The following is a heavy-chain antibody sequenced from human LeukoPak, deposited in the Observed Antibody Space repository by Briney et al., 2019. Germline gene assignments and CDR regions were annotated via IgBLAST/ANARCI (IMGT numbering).Heavy chain of an antibody. CDR3: AKRGVVIRVFLVGFHKEAYYFDS. Sequence: GGSLRLSCAVSGITLSNYGMSWVRLAPDKGLEWVAGISGSGGGTHYADSVKGRFTISRDSSKNTLYLQLNTLRAEDTAVYFCAKRGVVIRVFLVGFHKEAYYFDSWGQGTLVTVSS. CDR2: ISGSGGGT. V-gene: IGHV3-23*01. D-gene: IGHD3-10*01. CDR1: GITLSNYG. J-gene: IGHJ4*02.